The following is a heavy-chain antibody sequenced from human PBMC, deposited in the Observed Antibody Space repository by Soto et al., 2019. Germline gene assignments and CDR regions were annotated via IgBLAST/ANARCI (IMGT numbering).Heavy chain of an antibody. J-gene: IGHJ6*03. D-gene: IGHD2-21*01. V-gene: IGHV1-69*02. Sequence: ASVKVSCKASGGTFSSYTISWVRQAPGQGLEWMGRIIPILGIANYAQKFQGRVTITADKSTSTAYMELSSLRSEDTAVYYCARGGDNMLSLGYYYMDVWGKGTTVTVSS. CDR1: GGTFSSYT. CDR2: IIPILGIA. CDR3: ARGGDNMLSLGYYYMDV.